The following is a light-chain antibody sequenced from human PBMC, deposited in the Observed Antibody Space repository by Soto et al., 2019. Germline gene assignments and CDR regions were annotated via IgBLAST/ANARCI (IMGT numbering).Light chain of an antibody. V-gene: IGKV2-28*01. J-gene: IGKJ1*01. CDR1: RSLVVSNGYNY. CDR3: MQALQATRT. Sequence: DVVMTQSPLSLPVTTGEPASITXRSSRSLVVSNGYNYLYWXLQKPGXSPTXXXDLXSSRASGCPDRFSGSGSGTAFTRTISRVEAAEVGFYYCMQALQATRTFGQGTKVDI. CDR2: LXS.